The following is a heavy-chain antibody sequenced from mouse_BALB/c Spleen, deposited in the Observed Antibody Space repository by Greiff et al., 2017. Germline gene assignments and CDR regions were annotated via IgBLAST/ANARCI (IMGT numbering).Heavy chain of an antibody. Sequence: VKLQESAAELARPGASVKMSCKASGYTFTSYTMHWVKQRPGQGLEWIGYINPSSGYTEYNQKFKDKTTLTADKSSSTAYMQLSSLTSEDSAVYYCARRQVRYYAMDYWGQGTSVTVSS. D-gene: IGHD2-14*01. J-gene: IGHJ4*01. CDR1: GYTFTSYT. CDR2: INPSSGYT. CDR3: ARRQVRYYAMDY. V-gene: IGHV1-4*02.